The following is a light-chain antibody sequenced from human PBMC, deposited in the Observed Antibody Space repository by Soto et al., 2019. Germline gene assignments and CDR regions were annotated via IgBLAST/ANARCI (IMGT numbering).Light chain of an antibody. CDR3: GKWDNSLSAGV. CDR2: ENN. CDR1: ISSIVINY. Sequence: QSVLTQPPSVSAAPGQKFTISFSVIISSIVINYVSCFHQLPGTAPKLLISENNKRPSGIPYLFSFSKSFTSATLDITGLXTGAEADYYCGKWDNSLSAGVFGTGTKVPVL. J-gene: IGLJ1*01. V-gene: IGLV1-51*02.